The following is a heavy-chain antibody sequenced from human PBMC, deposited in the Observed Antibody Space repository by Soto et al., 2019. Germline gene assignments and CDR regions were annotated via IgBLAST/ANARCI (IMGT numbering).Heavy chain of an antibody. CDR1: GFTFSTYS. J-gene: IGHJ6*02. CDR2: IGSSSSTI. V-gene: IGHV3-48*02. D-gene: IGHD3-10*01. Sequence: EVQLVESGGGLVQPGGSLRLSCAASGFTFSTYSMNWVRQAPGKGLEWVSYIGSSSSTIYYADSVKGRFTISRDNAKNSLYLQMNSLRDEDTAVYYCARARTSGVTYYGMDVWGQGTTVTVSS. CDR3: ARARTSGVTYYGMDV.